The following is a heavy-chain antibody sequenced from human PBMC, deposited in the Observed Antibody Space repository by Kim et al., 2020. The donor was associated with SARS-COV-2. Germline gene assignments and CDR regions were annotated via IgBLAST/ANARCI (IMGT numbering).Heavy chain of an antibody. Sequence: GGSLRLSCAASGFTFSDYYMSWIRQAPGKGLEWVSYISSGGSTIYYADSVKGRFTISRDNAKNSLYLQMNSLRAEDTAVYYCARENSHITIFGVVTRIGMHVWAQGPTVTVPS. V-gene: IGHV3-11*01. D-gene: IGHD3-3*01. CDR1: GFTFSDYY. CDR2: ISSGGSTI. J-gene: IGHJ6*02. CDR3: ARENSHITIFGVVTRIGMHV.